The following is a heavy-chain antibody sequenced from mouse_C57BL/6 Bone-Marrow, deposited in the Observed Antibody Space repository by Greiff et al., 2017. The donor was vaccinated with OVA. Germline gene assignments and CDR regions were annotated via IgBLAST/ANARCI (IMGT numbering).Heavy chain of an antibody. J-gene: IGHJ2*01. CDR3: ARKNKGGDFDD. D-gene: IGHD1-3*01. CDR1: GYTFTDYN. CDR2: IIPNNGGS. Sequence: VQLQQSGPVLVKPGASVKIPCKASGYTFTDYNMDWVKQSLGKSLEWIGDIIPNNGGSIYNQKFKGKATLTVDKSSSTAYRELRSLTSEDTAVYYCARKNKGGDFDDWGQGTTLTVSS. V-gene: IGHV1-18*01.